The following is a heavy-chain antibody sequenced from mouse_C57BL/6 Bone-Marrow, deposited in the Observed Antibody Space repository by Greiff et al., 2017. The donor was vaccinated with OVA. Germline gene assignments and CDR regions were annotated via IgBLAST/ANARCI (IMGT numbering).Heavy chain of an antibody. Sequence: EVQGVESGGGLVQPKGSLKLSCAASGFSFNTYAMNWVRQAPGKGLEWVARIRSKSNNYATYYADSVKNRFTISRDDTESMLYLQMNNLKTEDTAMYYCVRGDYGSSYYFDYWGQGTTLTVSS. CDR2: IRSKSNNYAT. D-gene: IGHD1-1*01. CDR3: VRGDYGSSYYFDY. J-gene: IGHJ2*01. V-gene: IGHV10-1*01. CDR1: GFSFNTYA.